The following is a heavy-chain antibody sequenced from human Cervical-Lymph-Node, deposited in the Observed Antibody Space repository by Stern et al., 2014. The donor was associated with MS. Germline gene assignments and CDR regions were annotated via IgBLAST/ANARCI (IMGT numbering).Heavy chain of an antibody. CDR2: MNPYSGYS. CDR1: GYTFTSDD. J-gene: IGHJ4*02. CDR3: TKAWDS. Sequence: QLVQSGAEVKKPGASVKVSCKTSGYTFTSDDINWVRQASGQGLEWMGWMNPYSGYSGYAQKFQGILTITRDTSISTAYMELTTLRSEDTAVYYCTKAWDSWGQGTLVTVSS. V-gene: IGHV1-8*01.